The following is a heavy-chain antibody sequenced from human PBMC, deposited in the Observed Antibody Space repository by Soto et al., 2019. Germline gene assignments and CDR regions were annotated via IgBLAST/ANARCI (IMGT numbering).Heavy chain of an antibody. CDR2: INPNSGGT. CDR3: ARSPPNSWNDFIWFDP. CDR1: GYTFTGYY. D-gene: IGHD1-1*01. V-gene: IGHV1-2*02. J-gene: IGHJ5*02. Sequence: ASVKVSCKASGYTFTGYYMHWVRQAPGQGLEWMGWINPNSGGTNYAQKFQGRVTMTRDTSISTAYMELSRLRSDDTAVYYCARSPPNSWNDFIWFDPWGQGTLVTVSS.